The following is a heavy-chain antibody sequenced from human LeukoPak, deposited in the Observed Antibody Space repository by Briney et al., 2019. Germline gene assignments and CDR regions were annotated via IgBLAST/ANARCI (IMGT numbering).Heavy chain of an antibody. V-gene: IGHV3-9*01. CDR3: AKDSVGWPRSSSAFDI. CDR1: EITFEDYA. D-gene: IGHD5-12*01. CDR2: ISWNSGSI. J-gene: IGHJ3*02. Sequence: GRFLRLSCAASEITFEDYAMHWVRQAPGKGLEWVSGISWNSGSIAYADSVKGRFTISRDNAKNSLYLQMNSLRPEDTALYYCAKDSVGWPRSSSAFDIWGQGTRVTVSS.